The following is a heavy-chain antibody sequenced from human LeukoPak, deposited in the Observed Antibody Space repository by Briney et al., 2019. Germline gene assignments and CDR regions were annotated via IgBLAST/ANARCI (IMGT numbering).Heavy chain of an antibody. V-gene: IGHV4-39*01. CDR3: ARRSEFDNTHYHYFDY. CDR2: IYHSGST. Sequence: SKTLSLTCTVSGGSIDSRSYYWDWIRQAPGKGLEWIGTIYHSGSTEYNPSLKSRVAIFVDTSKNQFSLILHSVAAADTAVYYCARRSEFDNTHYHYFDYWGQGALVTVSS. CDR1: GGSIDSRSYY. D-gene: IGHD2-15*01. J-gene: IGHJ4*02.